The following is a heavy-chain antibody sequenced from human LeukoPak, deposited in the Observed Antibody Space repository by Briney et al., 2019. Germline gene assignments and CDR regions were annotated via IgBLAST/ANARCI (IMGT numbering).Heavy chain of an antibody. CDR1: GGSFSGYY. V-gene: IGHV4-34*01. Sequence: SENLSLTCAVYGGSFSGYYWSWIRQPPGKGLEWIGEINHSGSTNYNPSPKSRVTISVDTSKNQFSLKLSSVTAADTAVYYCARVGRLGELSYWGQGTLVTVSS. CDR2: INHSGST. D-gene: IGHD3-16*02. J-gene: IGHJ4*02. CDR3: ARVGRLGELSY.